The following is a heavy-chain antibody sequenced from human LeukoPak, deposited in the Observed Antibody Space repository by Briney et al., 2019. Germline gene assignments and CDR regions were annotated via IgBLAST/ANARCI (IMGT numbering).Heavy chain of an antibody. CDR3: ASVTVSMAANFDY. D-gene: IGHD5-24*01. J-gene: IGHJ4*02. CDR2: IYYSGST. V-gene: IGHV4-59*01. CDR1: GGSISSYY. Sequence: SETLSLTCTVSGGSISSYYWSWIRQPPGKGLEWIGYIYYSGSTNYNPSLKSRVTISVDTSKNQFSLKLSSVTAADPAVYYCASVTVSMAANFDYWGQGTLVTVSS.